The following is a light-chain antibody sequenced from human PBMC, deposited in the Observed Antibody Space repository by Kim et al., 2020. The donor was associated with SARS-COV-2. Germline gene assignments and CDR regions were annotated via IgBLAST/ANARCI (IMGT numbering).Light chain of an antibody. CDR2: GNS. CDR1: RSNSGAGYD. J-gene: IGLJ1*01. Sequence: RVTSSCTGSRSNSGAGYDVHWYQQVPGTAPKPLIYGNSNRPSGIPDRFSGSKSGTSASLAITGLQAEDEADYYCQSYDSSLSGYVFGTGTKVTVL. V-gene: IGLV1-40*01. CDR3: QSYDSSLSGYV.